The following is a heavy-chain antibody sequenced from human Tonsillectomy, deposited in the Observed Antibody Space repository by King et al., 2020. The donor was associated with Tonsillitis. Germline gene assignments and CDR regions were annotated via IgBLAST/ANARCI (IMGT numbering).Heavy chain of an antibody. CDR3: ARGTRPGYFQH. J-gene: IGHJ1*01. CDR1: GFPVSNNH. Sequence: QLVQSGGGLIQPGGSLRLSCAASGFPVSNNHMSWVRQAPGKGLEWVSFMYAEGTTFYAESVKGRFTISRDTSKNTLFLQMNSMRVDDTAMFFCARGTRPGYFQHWGQGALVTVSS. CDR2: MYAEGTT. V-gene: IGHV3-53*01.